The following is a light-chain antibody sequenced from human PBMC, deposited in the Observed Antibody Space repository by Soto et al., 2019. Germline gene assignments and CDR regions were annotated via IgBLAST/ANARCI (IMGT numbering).Light chain of an antibody. V-gene: IGLV1-44*01. Sequence: QSVLTQPPSASGTPWQRVTISCSGSSSNIGSNTVNWYQQLPGTAPKLLIHANNQRPSGVPDRFSGSKSGTSASLAISWLQSEEADYYCAAWDDSLNGYVFGTGTKVTV. CDR3: AAWDDSLNGYV. CDR1: SSNIGSNT. J-gene: IGLJ1*01. CDR2: ANN.